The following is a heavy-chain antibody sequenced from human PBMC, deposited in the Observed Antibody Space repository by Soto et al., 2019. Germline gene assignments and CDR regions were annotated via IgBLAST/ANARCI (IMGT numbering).Heavy chain of an antibody. Sequence: SETLSLTCAVYGGSFSAYYWSWVRQPPGKGLEWIGEIIHSESTKYNPSLKSRVTISVGTSKNQFSLKLSSVTAADTAVYYCARQRPTDGRWEFANYYGMDVWGQGTPVTVSS. V-gene: IGHV4-34*12. CDR2: IIHSEST. J-gene: IGHJ6*02. CDR1: GGSFSAYY. CDR3: ARQRPTDGRWEFANYYGMDV. D-gene: IGHD1-26*01.